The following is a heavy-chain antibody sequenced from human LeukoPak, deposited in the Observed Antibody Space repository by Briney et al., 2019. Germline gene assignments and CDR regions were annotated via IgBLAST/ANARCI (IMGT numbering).Heavy chain of an antibody. CDR1: GFTFSSHG. CDR3: AALAGTAAAGADAFDI. J-gene: IGHJ3*02. CDR2: ISYDGSNK. D-gene: IGHD6-13*01. V-gene: IGHV3-30*03. Sequence: PGGSLRLPCAASGFTFSSHGIHWVRPAPGKGLEWVAVISYDGSNKYYADSVKGRFTISRDNSKNTLYLQMNSLRAEDTAVYYCAALAGTAAAGADAFDIWGQGTMVTVSS.